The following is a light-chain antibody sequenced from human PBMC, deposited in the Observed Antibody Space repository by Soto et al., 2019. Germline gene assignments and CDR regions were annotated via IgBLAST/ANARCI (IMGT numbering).Light chain of an antibody. CDR1: HSVTSSH. J-gene: IGKJ1*01. CDR3: QQYSSSPQT. V-gene: IGKV3-20*01. CDR2: GAS. Sequence: ENVLTQSPGTLSLSPGERATLSCRASHSVTSSHLAWYQQRPGQAPRLLIYGASSRATGIPDRFSGSGSGTDFTLTISRLEPEDFAVYYCQQYSSSPQTFGQGTKVEIK.